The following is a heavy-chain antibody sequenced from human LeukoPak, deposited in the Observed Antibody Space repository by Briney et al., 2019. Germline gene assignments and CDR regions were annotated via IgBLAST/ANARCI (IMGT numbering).Heavy chain of an antibody. CDR3: ASSYYDSSGYYPYDAFDI. CDR2: INHSGST. J-gene: IGHJ3*02. D-gene: IGHD3-22*01. Sequence: PSETLSLTCAVYGXSFSGYYWSWIRQPPGKGLEWIGEINHSGSTNYNPSLKSRVTISVDTSKNQFSLKLSSVTAADTAVYYCASSYYDSSGYYPYDAFDIWGQGTMVTVSS. V-gene: IGHV4-34*01. CDR1: GXSFSGYY.